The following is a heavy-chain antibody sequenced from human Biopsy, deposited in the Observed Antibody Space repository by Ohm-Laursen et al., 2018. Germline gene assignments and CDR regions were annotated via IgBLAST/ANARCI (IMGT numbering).Heavy chain of an antibody. CDR3: ARDSGILNYGNFKYYHYYGMDV. D-gene: IGHD4-11*01. J-gene: IGHJ6*02. CDR1: GYSVTNDYY. CDR2: IYYSVMT. V-gene: IGHV4-61*01. Sequence: SETLSLTCAVSGYSVTNDYYWSWIRQPPGKGLEWIGHIYYSVMTNYNPSLQSRVSISVDTSRNQVSLTLRSVTAADTAVYYCARDSGILNYGNFKYYHYYGMDVRGQGTKVTVSS.